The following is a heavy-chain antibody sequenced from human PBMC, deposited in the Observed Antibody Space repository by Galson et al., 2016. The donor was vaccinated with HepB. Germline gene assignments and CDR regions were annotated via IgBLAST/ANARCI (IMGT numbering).Heavy chain of an antibody. CDR3: ANDRRGFREYGKYFDL. D-gene: IGHD3-10*01. CDR2: IGGSGDTT. J-gene: IGHJ2*01. CDR1: GFTFSNFA. V-gene: IGHV3-23*01. Sequence: SLRLSCAASGFTFSNFAMSWVRQAPGKGLEWVSGIGGSGDTTYYADSVRGRFTISRDNSKNSLYLQMHSLRAEDTAVYSCANDRRGFREYGKYFDLWGRGTLVTVSS.